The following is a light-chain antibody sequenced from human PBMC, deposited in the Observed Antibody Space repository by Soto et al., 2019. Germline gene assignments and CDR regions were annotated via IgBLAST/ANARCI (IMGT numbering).Light chain of an antibody. CDR2: DNN. CDR1: SSNIGKNY. V-gene: IGLV1-51*01. Sequence: QSVLTQPPSVSAAPGQKVTISCSGSSSNIGKNYVSWYQQVPGTAPKLLIYDNNKRPPGNPDRFSGSKSGTSATLGITGLQTGDEADYYCGTWDTSLSSYVLGTGTKLTVL. J-gene: IGLJ1*01. CDR3: GTWDTSLSSYV.